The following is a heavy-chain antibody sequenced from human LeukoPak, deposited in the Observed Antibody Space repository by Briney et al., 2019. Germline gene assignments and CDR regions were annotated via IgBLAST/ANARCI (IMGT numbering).Heavy chain of an antibody. CDR2: IYHSGST. CDR3: ARSGAAAGSYYFDY. CDR1: GGSISSSGYY. D-gene: IGHD6-13*01. Sequence: SETLSLTCTVSGGSISSSGYYWGWIRQPPGKGLEWIGEIYHSGSTNYNPSLKSRVTISVDKSKNQFSLKLSSVTAADTAVYYCARSGAAAGSYYFDYWGQGTLVTVSS. V-gene: IGHV4-39*07. J-gene: IGHJ4*02.